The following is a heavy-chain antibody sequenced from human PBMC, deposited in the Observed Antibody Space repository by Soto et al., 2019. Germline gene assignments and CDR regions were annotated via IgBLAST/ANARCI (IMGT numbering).Heavy chain of an antibody. D-gene: IGHD3-22*01. J-gene: IGHJ4*02. CDR3: ASKYYDSSGYYSDY. CDR1: GYTFTSYG. V-gene: IGHV1-18*01. Sequence: ASVKVSCKASGYTFTSYGISWVRQAPGQGLEWMGWISAYNGNTNYAQKLQGRVTMTTDTSTSTAYMELRSLRSDDTSVYYCASKYYDSSGYYSDYWGQRTLVIVSS. CDR2: ISAYNGNT.